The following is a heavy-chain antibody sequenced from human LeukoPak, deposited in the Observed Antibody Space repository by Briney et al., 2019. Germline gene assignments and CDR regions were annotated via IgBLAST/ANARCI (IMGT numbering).Heavy chain of an antibody. CDR3: AKDRVNYEYDAFDI. CDR2: ISGSGTTT. V-gene: IGHV3-23*01. CDR1: GFTFSNNP. Sequence: GGSLRLSCAASGFTFSNNPMRWVRQAPGKGLEWVAGISGSGTTTYYADSVKGRFSISRDNSKNTLYLQMNSLRAEDTAVYYCAKDRVNYEYDAFDIWGQGTMVTVSS. D-gene: IGHD1-7*01. J-gene: IGHJ3*02.